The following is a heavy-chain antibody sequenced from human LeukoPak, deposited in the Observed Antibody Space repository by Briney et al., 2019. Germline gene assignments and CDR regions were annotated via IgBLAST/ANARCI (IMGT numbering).Heavy chain of an antibody. J-gene: IGHJ3*02. Sequence: GASLKVSCKASGYTFTGYYMHWVRQAPGRGREWMGWINPNSGGTNYAQKFQGGVTMTRDTSISTAYMERRSLRSDDTAVYYCARGPDILTGYYTRIRAFDIWGQGTKDTVSS. CDR2: INPNSGGT. D-gene: IGHD3-9*01. CDR1: GYTFTGYY. V-gene: IGHV1-2*02. CDR3: ARGPDILTGYYTRIRAFDI.